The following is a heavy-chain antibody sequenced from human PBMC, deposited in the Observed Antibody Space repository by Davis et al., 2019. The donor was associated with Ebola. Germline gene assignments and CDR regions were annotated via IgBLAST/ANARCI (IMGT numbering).Heavy chain of an antibody. V-gene: IGHV5-51*01. D-gene: IGHD3-10*01. CDR1: GFSFSSYW. CDR3: ARGPRSYFRAGGDDY. Sequence: GESLKISCEASGFSFSSYWIGWVRQRPGKGLEWMGIVYPGDSDTRYSPSFRGQVAISADKSISTAFLQWSSLKASDTAMYYCARGPRSYFRAGGDDYWGQGTLVTVSS. J-gene: IGHJ4*02. CDR2: VYPGDSDT.